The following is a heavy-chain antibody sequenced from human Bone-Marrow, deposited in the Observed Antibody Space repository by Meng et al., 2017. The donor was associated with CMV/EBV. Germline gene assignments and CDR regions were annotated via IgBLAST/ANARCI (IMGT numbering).Heavy chain of an antibody. V-gene: IGHV1-69*02. D-gene: IGHD4-23*01. CDR1: GGTFSSYT. CDR2: IIPILGIA. Sequence: SVKVSCKASGGTFSSYTISWVRQAPGQGLEWMGRIIPILGIANYAQKFQGRVTITADKSTSTAYMELSSLRSEDTAVYYCARPNSADYGGNSDWGQGTLVTVSS. J-gene: IGHJ4*02. CDR3: ARPNSADYGGNSD.